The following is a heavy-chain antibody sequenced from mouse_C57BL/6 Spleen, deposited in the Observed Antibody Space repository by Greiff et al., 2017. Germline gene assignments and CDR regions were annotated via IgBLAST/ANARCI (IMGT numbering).Heavy chain of an antibody. J-gene: IGHJ3*01. V-gene: IGHV1-61*01. CDR3: ARGPAWFAY. CDR1: GYTFTSYW. Sequence: QVQLQQPGAELVRPGSSVKLSCKASGYTFTSYWMDWVKQRPGQGLEWIGNIYPSDSETHYNQKFKDKATLTVDKSSSTAYMQLSSLTSEYSAVYYCARGPAWFAYWGQGTLVTVSA. CDR2: IYPSDSET.